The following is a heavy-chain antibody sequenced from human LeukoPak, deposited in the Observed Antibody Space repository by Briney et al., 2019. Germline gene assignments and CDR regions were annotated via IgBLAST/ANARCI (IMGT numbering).Heavy chain of an antibody. CDR3: ARGILWIGDY. Sequence: PGGSLRLSCAASGFTFRTYALHWVRQAPGKGLEYVSAISTNGDSTYYADSVKGRFTISRDNSKNTLYLQMNSLRAEDTAVYYCARGILWIGDYWGQGTLVTVSS. J-gene: IGHJ4*02. CDR2: ISTNGDST. CDR1: GFTFRTYA. D-gene: IGHD3-10*01. V-gene: IGHV3-64*02.